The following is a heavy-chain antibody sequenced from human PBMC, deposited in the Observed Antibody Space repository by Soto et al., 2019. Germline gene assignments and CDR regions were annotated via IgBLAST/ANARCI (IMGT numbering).Heavy chain of an antibody. J-gene: IGHJ6*02. CDR3: AKDRGVVVPAAIPYYYYGMDV. D-gene: IGHD2-2*02. CDR1: GFTFSSYA. V-gene: IGHV3-30*04. CDR2: ISYDGSNK. Sequence: GGSLRLSCAASGFTFSSYAMHWVRQAPGKGLEWVAVISYDGSNKYYADSVKGRFTISRDNSKNTLYLQMNSLRAEDTAVYYCAKDRGVVVPAAIPYYYYGMDVWGQGTTVTVSS.